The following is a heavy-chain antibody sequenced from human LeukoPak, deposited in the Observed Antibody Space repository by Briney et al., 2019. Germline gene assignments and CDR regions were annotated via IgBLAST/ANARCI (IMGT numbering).Heavy chain of an antibody. CDR3: ARERRNRGYEKEFDY. Sequence: SETLSLTCTVSGGSISSYYWSWIRQPPGKGLEWIGYIYYSGSTNYNPSLKSRVTISVDTSKDQSSLKLSSVTAADTAVYYCARERRNRGYEKEFDYWGQGTLVTVSS. V-gene: IGHV4-59*01. D-gene: IGHD5-12*01. CDR2: IYYSGST. CDR1: GGSISSYY. J-gene: IGHJ4*02.